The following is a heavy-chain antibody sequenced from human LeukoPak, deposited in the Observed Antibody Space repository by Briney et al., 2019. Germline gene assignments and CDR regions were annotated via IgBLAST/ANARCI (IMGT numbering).Heavy chain of an antibody. CDR2: IRSKANSYAT. V-gene: IGHV3-73*01. D-gene: IGHD5-12*01. CDR3: TRHSEGYSGYDWAFDY. Sequence: GGSLRLSCAASGFTFSGSATHWDRQASGKGLEWVGRIRSKANSYATAYAASEKGRFTISRDDSKNTACLQMNSLKTEDTAVYYCTRHSEGYSGYDWAFDYWGQGTLVTVSS. J-gene: IGHJ4*02. CDR1: GFTFSGSA.